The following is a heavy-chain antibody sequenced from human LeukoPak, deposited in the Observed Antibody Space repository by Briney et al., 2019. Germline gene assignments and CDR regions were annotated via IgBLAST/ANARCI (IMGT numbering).Heavy chain of an antibody. CDR3: AKAFTPRYSSGRSVYYYYYMDV. V-gene: IGHV3-30*02. Sequence: GRSLRLSCAASGFTFSSYGMHWVRQAPGKGLEWVAFIRYDGSNKYYADSVKGRFTISRDNSKNTLYLQMNSLRAEDTAVYYCAKAFTPRYSSGRSVYYYYYMDVWGKGTTVTISS. CDR1: GFTFSSYG. D-gene: IGHD6-19*01. J-gene: IGHJ6*03. CDR2: IRYDGSNK.